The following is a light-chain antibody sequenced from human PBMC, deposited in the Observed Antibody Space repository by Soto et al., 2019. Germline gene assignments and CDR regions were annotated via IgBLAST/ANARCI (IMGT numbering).Light chain of an antibody. CDR2: DAS. Sequence: DIQITHSPSSLSASVGDRVTITCQASQDISNYLNWYQQKPGEAPKLLIYDASNLETGVPSRFSGSGSGTDFTFTISSLQPEDIATYYCQQYDNLPLTFGQGTKVDIK. V-gene: IGKV1-33*01. CDR3: QQYDNLPLT. CDR1: QDISNY. J-gene: IGKJ1*01.